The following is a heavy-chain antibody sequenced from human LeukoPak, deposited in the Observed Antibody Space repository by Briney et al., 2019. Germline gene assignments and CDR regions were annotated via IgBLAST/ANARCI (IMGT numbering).Heavy chain of an antibody. CDR3: AKDGGSDPFDY. V-gene: IGHV3-30*18. J-gene: IGHJ4*02. Sequence: PGGSLRLSCAASGFTFSSYGMHWVRQAPGKGLEWVAVISYEGSNKYYADSVKGRFTISRDNSKNTLYLQMNSLRAEDTAVYYCAKDGGSDPFDYWGQGTLVTVSS. CDR1: GFTFSSYG. CDR2: ISYEGSNK. D-gene: IGHD3-10*01.